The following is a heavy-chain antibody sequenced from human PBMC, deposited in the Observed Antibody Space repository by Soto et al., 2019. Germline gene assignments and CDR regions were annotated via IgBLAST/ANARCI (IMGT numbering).Heavy chain of an antibody. CDR3: TGVGVAKSGTHYYYYGMDV. CDR1: GLTFSNAW. V-gene: IGHV3-15*01. D-gene: IGHD3-3*01. CDR2: IKSKTDGGTT. Sequence: PGGSLRLSCAASGLTFSNAWMSWVRQAPGKGLEWVGRIKSKTDGGTTDYAAPVKGRFTISRDDSKNTLYLQMNSLKTEDTAVYYCTGVGVAKSGTHYYYYGMDVWGQGTTVTVSS. J-gene: IGHJ6*02.